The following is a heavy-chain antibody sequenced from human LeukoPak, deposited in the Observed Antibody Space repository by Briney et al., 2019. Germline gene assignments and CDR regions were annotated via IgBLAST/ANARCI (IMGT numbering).Heavy chain of an antibody. CDR1: GDSVSSSSAA. CDR3: ARAWEPEKGPFDY. D-gene: IGHD1-26*01. V-gene: IGHV6-1*01. CDR2: TYYRSKWYN. J-gene: IGHJ4*02. Sequence: SQTLSLTCAISGDSVSSSSAAWNWISQSPSRGLEWLGRTYYRSKWYNDYAVSVKSRVIINPDTSKNQFSPLLNSVAPEDTAVYYCARAWEPEKGPFDYWGQGTLVTVSS.